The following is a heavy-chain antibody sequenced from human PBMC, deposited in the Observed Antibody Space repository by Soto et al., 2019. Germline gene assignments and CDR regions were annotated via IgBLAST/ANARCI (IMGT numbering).Heavy chain of an antibody. Sequence: QVQLVQSGAEVKKPGASVKVSCKASGYTFTSYDINWVRQATGQGLEWMGWMNPNSGNTGYAQKFQGRGTMTRNTSISTAYMELSSLRSEDTAVYYCARTYYDFWSGYYDPFDYWGQGTLVTVSS. V-gene: IGHV1-8*01. J-gene: IGHJ4*02. D-gene: IGHD3-3*01. CDR1: GYTFTSYD. CDR3: ARTYYDFWSGYYDPFDY. CDR2: MNPNSGNT.